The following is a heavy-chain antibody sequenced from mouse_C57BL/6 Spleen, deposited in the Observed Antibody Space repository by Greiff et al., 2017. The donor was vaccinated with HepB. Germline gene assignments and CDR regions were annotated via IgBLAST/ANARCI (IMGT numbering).Heavy chain of an antibody. CDR3: AREGLVTTVVDAMDY. J-gene: IGHJ4*01. Sequence: EVKLQESGGGLVKPGGSLKLSCAASGFTFSDYGMHWVRQAPEKGLEWVAYISSGSSTIYYADTVKGRFTISRDNAKNTLFLQMTSLRSEDTAMYYCAREGLVTTVVDAMDYWGQGTSVTVSS. D-gene: IGHD1-1*01. V-gene: IGHV5-17*01. CDR2: ISSGSSTI. CDR1: GFTFSDYG.